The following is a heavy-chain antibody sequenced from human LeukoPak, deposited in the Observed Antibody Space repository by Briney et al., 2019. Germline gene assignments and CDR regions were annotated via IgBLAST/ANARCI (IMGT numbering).Heavy chain of an antibody. CDR3: ARSTTHPYYNYMDV. Sequence: GGSLRLSCAASGFTFSSYWMHWVRQAPGEGLVWASRINSDGSTTTYADSVKGRFTISRDNAKNTLYLQMNSLRVEDTAVYYCARSTTHPYYNYMDVWGKGTTVTLSS. D-gene: IGHD4-17*01. CDR2: INSDGSTT. V-gene: IGHV3-74*01. CDR1: GFTFSSYW. J-gene: IGHJ6*03.